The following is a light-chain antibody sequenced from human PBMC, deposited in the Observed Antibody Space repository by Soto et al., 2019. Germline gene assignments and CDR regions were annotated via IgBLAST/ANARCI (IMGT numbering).Light chain of an antibody. CDR2: WAS. CDR3: QQYYTGPVT. V-gene: IGKV4-1*01. CDR1: QSFLYSSNNKNY. Sequence: DIVLTQSPDSLAVSLGERATINCKSSQSFLYSSNNKNYLAWYQQKPGQPPKLLIYWASTRESGVPDRFSGSGSGTDFTLTVSSLQAEDLAIYFCQQYYTGPVTFGGGTKVDIK. J-gene: IGKJ4*01.